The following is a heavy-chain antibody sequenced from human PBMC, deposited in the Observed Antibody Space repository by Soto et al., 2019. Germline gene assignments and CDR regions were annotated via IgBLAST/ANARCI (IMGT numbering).Heavy chain of an antibody. Sequence: SGSLSLTCTVSGGSISSGGYYWSWIRQHPGKGLEWIGYIYYSGSTYYNPSLKSRVTISVDTSKNQFSLKLSSVTAADTAVYYCNGATTNYYYYYGMDVWGQGTTVTVSS. CDR1: GGSISSGGYY. V-gene: IGHV4-31*03. CDR3: NGATTNYYYYYGMDV. J-gene: IGHJ6*02. D-gene: IGHD5-12*01. CDR2: IYYSGST.